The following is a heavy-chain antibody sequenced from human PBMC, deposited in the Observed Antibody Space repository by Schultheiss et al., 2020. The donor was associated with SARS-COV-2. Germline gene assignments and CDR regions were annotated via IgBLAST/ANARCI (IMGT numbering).Heavy chain of an antibody. CDR3: ARDPRGENEGWFDP. J-gene: IGHJ5*02. CDR2: IYYSGST. D-gene: IGHD3-16*01. V-gene: IGHV4-31*03. Sequence: SQTLSLTCTVSGGSISSGGYYWSWIRQHPGKGLEWIGYIYYSGSTYYNPSLKSRVTISVDTSKNQFSLKLSSVTAADTAVYYCARDPRGENEGWFDPWGQGTLVTSPQ. CDR1: GGSISSGGYY.